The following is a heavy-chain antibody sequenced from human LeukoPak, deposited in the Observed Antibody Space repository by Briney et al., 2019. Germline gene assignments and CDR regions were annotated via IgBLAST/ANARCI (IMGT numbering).Heavy chain of an antibody. J-gene: IGHJ3*02. V-gene: IGHV1-18*01. CDR2: ISAYNGNT. D-gene: IGHD3-3*01. CDR1: GYTFTSYG. CDR3: ARVRLGITIFGVVRDAFDI. Sequence: GASVKVSCKASGYTFTSYGISWVRQAPGQGLEWMGWISAYNGNTNYAQKLQGRVTMTTDTSTSTAYMELSSLRSEDTAVYYCARVRLGITIFGVVRDAFDIWGQGTMVTVSS.